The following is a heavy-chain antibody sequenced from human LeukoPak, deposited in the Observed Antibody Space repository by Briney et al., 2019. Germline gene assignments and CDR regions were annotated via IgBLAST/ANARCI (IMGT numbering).Heavy chain of an antibody. J-gene: IGHJ4*02. CDR1: GFTFSNYA. CDR3: AKGSPPGYPVLSFGYFHD. Sequence: PGGTLRLSCAASGFTFSNYAMNWVRQAPGKGLEWVSSLSGGGGSTNYAGSVKGRFTISRDNSRNTLYLHISSLRVEDTAIYYCAKGSPPGYPVLSFGYFHDWGQGTLVTVSS. D-gene: IGHD2-2*01. V-gene: IGHV3-23*01. CDR2: LSGGGGST.